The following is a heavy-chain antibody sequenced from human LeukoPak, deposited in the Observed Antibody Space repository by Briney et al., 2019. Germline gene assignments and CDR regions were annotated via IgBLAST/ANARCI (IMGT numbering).Heavy chain of an antibody. V-gene: IGHV3-23*01. CDR3: AKDRGSSWYHPFDY. J-gene: IGHJ4*02. CDR1: GFTFSTYA. CDR2: ISGSGSST. D-gene: IGHD6-13*01. Sequence: PGGSLRLSCAASGFTFSTYAMTWVRQAPGKGLEWVSAISGSGSSTYYADSVKGRFTISRDNSKNTLYLQMNNLRAEDTAVYYCAKDRGSSWYHPFDYWGQGTLVTVFS.